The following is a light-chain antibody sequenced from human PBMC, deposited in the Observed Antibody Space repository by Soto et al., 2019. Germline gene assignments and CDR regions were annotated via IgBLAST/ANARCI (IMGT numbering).Light chain of an antibody. Sequence: QSALTQPASVSGSPGQSITISCTGTSSDVGNYNLVSWYQQHPGKAPELMIYEDFKRPSGVSNRFSGSKSGNTASLTISGLQAEDEADYHCCSYAGSSIYVFGTGTKVTVL. V-gene: IGLV2-23*01. CDR2: EDF. CDR3: CSYAGSSIYV. J-gene: IGLJ1*01. CDR1: SSDVGNYNL.